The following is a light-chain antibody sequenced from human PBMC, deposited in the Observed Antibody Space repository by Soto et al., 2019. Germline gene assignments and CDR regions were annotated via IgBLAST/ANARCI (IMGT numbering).Light chain of an antibody. J-gene: IGLJ2*01. CDR3: GKWDTSLSDVV. Sequence: TQPPSLCAAKGQDVTISCSGGRSNLGNNYVSWYQQFPGTAPKLLIYDNNKRTSGIPDRFSGSKSGTSATLGITGLQTGDEADYYCGKWDTSLSDVVLGGAPKVNVL. V-gene: IGLV1-51*01. CDR1: RSNLGNNY. CDR2: DNN.